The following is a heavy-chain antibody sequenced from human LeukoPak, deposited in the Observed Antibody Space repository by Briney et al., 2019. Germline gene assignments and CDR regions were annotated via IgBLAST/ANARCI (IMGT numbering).Heavy chain of an antibody. CDR1: GYTFTTYG. D-gene: IGHD2-15*01. J-gene: IGHJ4*02. Sequence: ATERVSSKASGYTFTTYGISWVRQAPEQGREWMGWISAYKGNTNYAQKLRGRVTITTDTSTSTPYMEMRSLRSDDTAVYYCARDGYCSGGGCYFGRAYWGQGTLVT. CDR3: ARDGYCSGGGCYFGRAY. CDR2: ISAYKGNT. V-gene: IGHV1-18*01.